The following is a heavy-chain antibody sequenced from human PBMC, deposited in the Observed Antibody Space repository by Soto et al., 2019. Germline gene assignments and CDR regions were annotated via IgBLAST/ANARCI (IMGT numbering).Heavy chain of an antibody. J-gene: IGHJ4*02. D-gene: IGHD5-18*01. Sequence: QVQLVESGGAVVQPGKSLRLHGAAPGFLFSSYGWYWVRQVPGKGREWVAAISYDGSNNYHADSVKGRFTISRDNSKNTLYPQLNSLRTGDTAVYYWAKEIVKYTYGACDYLGQGVLVTVSS. CDR3: AKEIVKYTYGACDY. CDR1: GFLFSSYG. V-gene: IGHV3-30*18. CDR2: ISYDGSNN.